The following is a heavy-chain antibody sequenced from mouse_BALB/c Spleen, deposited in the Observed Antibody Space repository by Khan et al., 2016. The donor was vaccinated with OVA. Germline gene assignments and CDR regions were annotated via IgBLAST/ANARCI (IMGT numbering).Heavy chain of an antibody. Sequence: EVQLQESGPGLVKPSQTVSLTCTVTGISITSGNYRWSWIRQFPGNKLEWIGNIYYSGTVTSNPSLTSRTTITRDTSQNQFFLEMNSLTTEDTATYYCARDYGSLYWYFDVWGAGTTVTVSS. CDR2: IYYSGTV. J-gene: IGHJ1*01. V-gene: IGHV3-5*02. CDR1: GISITSGNYR. D-gene: IGHD1-1*01. CDR3: ARDYGSLYWYFDV.